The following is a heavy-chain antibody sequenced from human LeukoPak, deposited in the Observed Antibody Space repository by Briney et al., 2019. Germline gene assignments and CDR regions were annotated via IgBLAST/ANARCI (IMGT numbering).Heavy chain of an antibody. V-gene: IGHV4-59*01. D-gene: IGHD3-10*01. Sequence: SSETLSLTCAVYGGSFSGYYWSWIRQPPGKGLEWIGYIYYSGSTNYNPSLKSRVTISVDTSKNQFSLKLSSVTAADTAVYYCARNSYYYGSGSLDYWGQGTLVTVSS. CDR1: GGSFSGYY. CDR3: ARNSYYYGSGSLDY. J-gene: IGHJ4*02. CDR2: IYYSGST.